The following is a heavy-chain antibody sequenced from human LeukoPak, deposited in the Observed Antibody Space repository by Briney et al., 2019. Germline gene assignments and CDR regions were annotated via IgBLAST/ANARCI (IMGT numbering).Heavy chain of an antibody. Sequence: ASVKVSCKASGYTFKNYDINWVRQATGQGLQWMGWMNPNSGNTGFAQKFQDRVSMTRDTSINTAYMELTSLRSGDTAVYYCARATPGGLHGYSFDYWGQGTVVTVYS. J-gene: IGHJ4*02. CDR1: GYTFKNYD. V-gene: IGHV1-8*02. CDR3: ARATPGGLHGYSFDY. D-gene: IGHD5-24*01. CDR2: MNPNSGNT.